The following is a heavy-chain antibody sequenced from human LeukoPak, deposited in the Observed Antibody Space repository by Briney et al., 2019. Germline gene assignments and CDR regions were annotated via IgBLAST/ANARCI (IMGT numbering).Heavy chain of an antibody. CDR3: ARGYYGSGSSHYYYYYGMDV. V-gene: IGHV3-20*01. CDR1: GFTFDDYG. CDR2: INWNGGST. Sequence: PGGSLRLSCAASGFTFDDYGMSWVRQAPGKGLEWVSGINWNGGSTGYADSVKGRFTISRDNAKNSLYLQMNSLRAEDTALYHCARGYYGSGSSHYYYYYGMDVWGQGTTVTVPS. D-gene: IGHD3-10*01. J-gene: IGHJ6*02.